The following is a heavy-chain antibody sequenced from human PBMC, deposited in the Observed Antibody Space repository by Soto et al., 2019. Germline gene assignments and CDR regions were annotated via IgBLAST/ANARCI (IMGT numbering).Heavy chain of an antibody. CDR3: GWWRGTFLGGVGSEG. J-gene: IGHJ4*02. D-gene: IGHD3-3*02. Sequence: QVQLVQSGDEVKKPGSSVKVSCKASGGTFSSYAISWVRQAPGQGLEWMGGIIPIFGTANYAQKFQGRVTITGDESTSKAYVGLSRPRSGDTARYYCGWWRGTFLGGVGSEGWGQGTLVTVSS. V-gene: IGHV1-69*12. CDR2: IIPIFGTA. CDR1: GGTFSSYA.